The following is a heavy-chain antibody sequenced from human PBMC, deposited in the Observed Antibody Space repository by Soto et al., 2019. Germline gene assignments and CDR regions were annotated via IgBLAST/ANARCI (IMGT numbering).Heavy chain of an antibody. CDR1: GFTFASCG. V-gene: IGHV3-23*01. J-gene: IGHJ4*02. Sequence: PWGSRRLSCLASGFTFASCGMNWVRQGPGKGLEWVAGISQTVASTYYADSVRGRFIISRYNPRNTVSLEMNSLRGEDSALYYCGTEGAKTTGNFDSWGQGKQVTASS. D-gene: IGHD1-26*01. CDR3: GTEGAKTTGNFDS. CDR2: ISQTVAST.